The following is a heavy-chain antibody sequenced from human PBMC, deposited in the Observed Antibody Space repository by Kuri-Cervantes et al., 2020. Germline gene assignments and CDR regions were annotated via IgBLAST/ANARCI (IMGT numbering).Heavy chain of an antibody. CDR1: GFTFSNYA. Sequence: GGSLRLSCAASGFTFSNYAMSWVRQAPGKGLEWVSGISGSGGSIYYADSVKGRFTISRDNYKNTMYLQMNSLKTEDTAVYYCTREPHPRIAAAGVFDYWGQGTLATVSS. CDR3: TREPHPRIAAAGVFDY. V-gene: IGHV3-23*01. J-gene: IGHJ4*02. CDR2: ISGSGGSI. D-gene: IGHD6-13*01.